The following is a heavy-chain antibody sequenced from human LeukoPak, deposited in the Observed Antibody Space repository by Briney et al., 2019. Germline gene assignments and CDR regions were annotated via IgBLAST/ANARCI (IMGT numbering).Heavy chain of an antibody. CDR2: INEDGREK. V-gene: IGHV3-7*01. J-gene: IGHJ5*02. D-gene: IGHD3-10*01. CDR1: GFSFSTYY. CDR3: ARPLMYYYGSEAYFWFDP. Sequence: GGSLRLSCATSGFSFSTYYMDWVRQAPGKGLEWVANINEDGREKNYVDSVKGRFTISRDNAKNSLYLQMNSLRAEDTAVYYCARPLMYYYGSEAYFWFDPWGQGTLVTVSS.